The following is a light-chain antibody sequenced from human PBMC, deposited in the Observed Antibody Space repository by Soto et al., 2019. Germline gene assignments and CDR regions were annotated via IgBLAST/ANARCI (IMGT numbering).Light chain of an antibody. CDR2: DVS. J-gene: IGLJ2*01. CDR3: SSYGASSTL. Sequence: QSALTQPASVSGSPGQSITISCTGSSSDIGGYVYVSWYQQHPGKAPKLLIYDVSYRPSGISDRFSGSKSGNTASLTISGLQPEDEADYYCSSYGASSTLFGGGTKLTGL. CDR1: SSDIGGYVY. V-gene: IGLV2-14*03.